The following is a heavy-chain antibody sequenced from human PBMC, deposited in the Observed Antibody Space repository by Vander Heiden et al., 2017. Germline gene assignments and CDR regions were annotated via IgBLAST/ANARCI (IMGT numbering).Heavy chain of an antibody. Sequence: QVPLVESGGAVDQAGRSLRLSCAPSGLALRPFSFHGVRQGTGKGRKLPGVIGHCWRKEYDAEAVKGRFNIAKDHLKNTVYLQMNRLRVEDTAIYYCARDLWGNECNRISWSSFDTWGQGTLGTVSS. J-gene: IGHJ5*02. D-gene: IGHD3-16*01. CDR1: GLALRPFS. CDR3: ARDLWGNECNRISWSSFDT. CDR2: IGHCWRKE. V-gene: IGHV3-33*01.